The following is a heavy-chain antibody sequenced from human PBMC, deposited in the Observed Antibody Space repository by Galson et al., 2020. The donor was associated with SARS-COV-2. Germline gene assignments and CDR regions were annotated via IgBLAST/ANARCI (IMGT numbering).Heavy chain of an antibody. V-gene: IGHV4-34*01. D-gene: IGHD4-17*01. Sequence: SETLSLTCAVYGGSFSGYYWSWIRQPPGKGLEWIGEINHSGSTNYNPSLKSRVTISVDTSKNQFSLKLSSVTAADTAVYYCATKTVFFYYYGMDAWGQGTTVAVS. CDR2: INHSGST. CDR3: ATKTVFFYYYGMDA. J-gene: IGHJ6*02. CDR1: GGSFSGYY.